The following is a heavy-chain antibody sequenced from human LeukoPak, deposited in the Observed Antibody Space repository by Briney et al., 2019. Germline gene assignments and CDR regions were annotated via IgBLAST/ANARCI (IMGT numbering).Heavy chain of an antibody. CDR1: GGSISSYY. V-gene: IGHV4-59*10. CDR2: IYTSGST. D-gene: IGHD6-19*01. CDR3: ARGYSSGWTLYYFDY. J-gene: IGHJ4*02. Sequence: SETLSLTCAVSGGSISSYYRSWIRQPAGKGLEWVGRIYTSGSTNYNPSLKSRVTMSVDTSKNQFSLKLSSVTAADTAVYYCARGYSSGWTLYYFDYWGQGTLVTVSS.